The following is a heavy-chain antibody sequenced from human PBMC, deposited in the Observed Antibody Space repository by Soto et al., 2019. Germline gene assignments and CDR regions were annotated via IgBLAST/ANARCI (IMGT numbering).Heavy chain of an antibody. J-gene: IGHJ4*02. CDR2: IYYSGST. CDR1: GGSISSSSYY. CDR3: ARRGHRGNLLMVPYYFDY. V-gene: IGHV4-39*01. Sequence: SETLSLTCTVSGGSISSSSYYWGWIRQPPGKGLEWIGSIYYSGSTYYNPSLKSRVTISVDTSKNQFSLKLSSVTAADTAVYYCARRGHRGNLLMVPYYFDYWGQGTLVTVSS. D-gene: IGHD2-8*01.